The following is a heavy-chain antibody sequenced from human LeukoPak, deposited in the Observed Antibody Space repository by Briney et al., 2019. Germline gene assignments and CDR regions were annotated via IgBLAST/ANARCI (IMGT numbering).Heavy chain of an antibody. CDR2: IYYSGST. CDR1: GGSISSSSYY. J-gene: IGHJ4*02. Sequence: SETLSLTCTVSGGSISSSSYYWGWIRQPPGKGLEWIGSIYYSGSTYYNPSLKSRVTISVDTSKNQFSLKLSSVTAADTAVYYCARHREYQLLAVGCYYFDYWGQGTLVTVSS. D-gene: IGHD2-2*01. V-gene: IGHV4-39*01. CDR3: ARHREYQLLAVGCYYFDY.